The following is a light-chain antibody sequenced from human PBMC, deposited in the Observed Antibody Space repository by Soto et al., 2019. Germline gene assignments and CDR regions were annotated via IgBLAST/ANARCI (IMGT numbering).Light chain of an antibody. CDR3: MQALQSPWT. V-gene: IGKV2-28*01. CDR2: LGS. Sequence: DIVMTQSPLSLPVTPGEPASISCRSSQSLLHSNGYKYLDWYLQKPGQSPQLLIYLGSNRASGVPDRFSGSGSGTEFTLKISRVEAEDVGVYYCMQALQSPWTFGQGTKVEIK. J-gene: IGKJ1*01. CDR1: QSLLHSNGYKY.